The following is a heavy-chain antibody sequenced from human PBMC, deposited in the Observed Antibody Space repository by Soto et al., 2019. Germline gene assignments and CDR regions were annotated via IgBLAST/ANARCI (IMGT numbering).Heavy chain of an antibody. CDR2: ISAYNGNT. V-gene: IGHV1-18*01. CDR3: ARDPGIPIFGASRWGMDV. CDR1: GYTFTSYG. Sequence: ASVKVSCKASGYTFTSYGISWVRQAPGQGLEWMGWISAYNGNTNYAQKLQGRVTMTTDTSTSTAYMELRSMRSDDTAVYYCARDPGIPIFGASRWGMDVWGQGTTVTVSS. J-gene: IGHJ6*02. D-gene: IGHD3-3*01.